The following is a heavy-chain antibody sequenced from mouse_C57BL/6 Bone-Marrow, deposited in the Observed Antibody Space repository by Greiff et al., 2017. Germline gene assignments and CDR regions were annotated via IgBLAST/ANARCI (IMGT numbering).Heavy chain of an antibody. V-gene: IGHV5-4*01. CDR1: GFTFSSYA. CDR3: ARLILPRNYYFDY. J-gene: IGHJ2*01. D-gene: IGHD5-5*01. CDR2: ISDGGSYT. Sequence: EVHLVESGGGLVKPGGSLKLSCAASGFTFSSYAMSWVRQTPEKRLEWVATISDGGSYTYYPDNVKGRFTISRDNAKNNLYLQMSHLKSEDTAMYYCARLILPRNYYFDYWGQGTTLTVSS.